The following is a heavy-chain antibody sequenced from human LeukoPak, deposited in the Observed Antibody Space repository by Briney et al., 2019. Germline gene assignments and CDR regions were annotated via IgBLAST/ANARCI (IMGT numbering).Heavy chain of an antibody. CDR3: ARSETEYCSGGSCSSWCFQH. CDR2: IYYSGST. V-gene: IGHV4-31*03. D-gene: IGHD2-15*01. J-gene: IGHJ1*01. CDR1: GGSISSGGCY. Sequence: SETLSLTCTVSGGSISSGGCYWSWIRPHPGKGLEWIGYIYYSGSTYYNPSLKGRVTISVDTSKNQFSLKLSSVTAADTAVYYCARSETEYCSGGSCSSWCFQHWGQGTLVTVSS.